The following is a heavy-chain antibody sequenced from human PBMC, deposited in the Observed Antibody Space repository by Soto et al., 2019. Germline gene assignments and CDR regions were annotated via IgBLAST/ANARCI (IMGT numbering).Heavy chain of an antibody. V-gene: IGHV1-8*02. CDR1: GNTVPNYA. Sequence: ASVKVSCKASGNTVPNYAIHWVRQAPGQRLEWMGWMNPSSGNTGYAQQFQGRVTMTRNTSISTVYMELSSLRSEDTAVYYCARGLGSGYDYYYYYYYGMDVWGQGTTVTVSS. J-gene: IGHJ6*02. D-gene: IGHD5-12*01. CDR2: MNPSSGNT. CDR3: ARGLGSGYDYYYYYYYGMDV.